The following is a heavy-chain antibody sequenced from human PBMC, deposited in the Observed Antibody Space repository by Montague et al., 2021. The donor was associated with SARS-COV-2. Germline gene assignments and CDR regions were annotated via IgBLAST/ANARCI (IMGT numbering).Heavy chain of an antibody. Sequence: SRRLSWSASGFTFINSAMNWVRQAPGKGLEWVSGSSGSDGGTHYADSVKGRFTISRDNSKNVLYLQMNSLRAEDTALYYCAKDSYYYGLGYGMDVWGQGTTVTVSS. CDR2: SSGSDGGT. J-gene: IGHJ6*02. V-gene: IGHV3-23*01. CDR3: AKDSYYYGLGYGMDV. CDR1: GFTFINSA. D-gene: IGHD3-10*01.